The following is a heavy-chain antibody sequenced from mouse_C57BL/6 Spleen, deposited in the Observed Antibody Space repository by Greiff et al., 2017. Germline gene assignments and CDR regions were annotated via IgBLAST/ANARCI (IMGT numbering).Heavy chain of an antibody. CDR1: GYTFTSYW. CDR3: AIGRGYWAAMDY. V-gene: IGHV1-74*01. J-gene: IGHJ4*01. D-gene: IGHD3-1*01. Sequence: QVQLQQPGAELVKPGASVKVSCKASGYTFTSYWMHWVKQRPGQGLEWIGRIHPSDSDTNYNQKFKGKATLTVDNTSSTAYMQLSSMTSEDSAVYYCAIGRGYWAAMDYWGQGTSVTVSA. CDR2: IHPSDSDT.